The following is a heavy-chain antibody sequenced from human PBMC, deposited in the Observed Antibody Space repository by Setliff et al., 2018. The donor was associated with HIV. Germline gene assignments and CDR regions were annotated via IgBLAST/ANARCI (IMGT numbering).Heavy chain of an antibody. CDR1: GGSVSSSNW. V-gene: IGHV4-4*02. J-gene: IGHJ5*02. D-gene: IGHD1-26*01. CDR2: ISQSGST. Sequence: SETLSLTCAVSGGSVSSSNWWSWVRQPPGKGLEWIGEISQSGSTNYNPSLKSRVTISVDKSKNQFSLKLSSVTAADTALYYCAGSMGATKGSWFEPWGQGTLVTVSS. CDR3: AGSMGATKGSWFEP.